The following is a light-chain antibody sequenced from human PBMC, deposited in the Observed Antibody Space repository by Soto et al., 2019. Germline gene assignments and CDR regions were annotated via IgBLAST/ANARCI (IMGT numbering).Light chain of an antibody. V-gene: IGLV2-14*01. CDR2: EVS. CDR3: SSYTVTSVTLYV. CDR1: SSDIVSNNY. J-gene: IGLJ1*01. Sequence: QSVLTQPASVSGSPGQSITISCTGTSSDIVSNNYVSWYQQHPGKAPKVMIYEVSHRPSGVSNRFSGSKSGNTASLTISGLQAEDEADYYCSSYTVTSVTLYVFGTGTKVTVL.